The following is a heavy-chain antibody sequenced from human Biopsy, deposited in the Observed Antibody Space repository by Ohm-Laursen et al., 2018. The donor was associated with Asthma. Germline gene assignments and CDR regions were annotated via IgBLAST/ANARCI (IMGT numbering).Heavy chain of an antibody. V-gene: IGHV3-48*01. CDR3: ARVDGVVEAATRLGGMDV. D-gene: IGHD2-15*01. Sequence: SLRLSCAASGFTFSSYSMNWVRQAPGKGLEWVSYISSSSSTIYYADSVKGRFTISRDNSKNTLYLQMTSLSAEDSAVYYCARVDGVVEAATRLGGMDVWGQGTTVTVSS. J-gene: IGHJ6*02. CDR1: GFTFSSYS. CDR2: ISSSSSTI.